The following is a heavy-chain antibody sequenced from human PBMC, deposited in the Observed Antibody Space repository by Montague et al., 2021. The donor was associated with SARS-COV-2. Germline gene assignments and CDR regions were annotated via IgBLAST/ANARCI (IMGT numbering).Heavy chain of an antibody. CDR1: GGSISTVGY. D-gene: IGHD3-22*01. Sequence: SETLSLTCTVSGGSISTVGYWSWIRQHPGKGLEWIVYIYYSGSTYYNPSLKSRVTISVDTSKNQFSLKLFPVTAADTAVYYCARGVVRKGYYDSSGYYILKQGPGGLDYWGQGSLVTVSS. J-gene: IGHJ4*02. CDR2: IYYSGST. CDR3: ARGVVRKGYYDSSGYYILKQGPGGLDY. V-gene: IGHV4-31*03.